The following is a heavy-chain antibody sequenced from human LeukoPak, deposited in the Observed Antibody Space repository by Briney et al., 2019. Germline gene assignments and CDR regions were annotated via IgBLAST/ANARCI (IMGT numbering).Heavy chain of an antibody. CDR3: AREDITMVRGVISNYYYYMDV. CDR1: GFTFSSYA. J-gene: IGHJ6*03. CDR2: ISYDGSNK. Sequence: PGGSLRLSCAASGFTFSSYAMHWVRQAPGKGLEWVAVISYDGSNKYYADSVKGRFTISRDNSKSTLYLQMNSLRAEDTAVYYCAREDITMVRGVISNYYYYMDVWGKGTTVTVSS. V-gene: IGHV3-30*04. D-gene: IGHD3-10*01.